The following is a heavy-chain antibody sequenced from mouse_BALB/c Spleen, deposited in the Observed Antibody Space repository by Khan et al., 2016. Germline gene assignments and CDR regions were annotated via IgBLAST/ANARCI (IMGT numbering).Heavy chain of an antibody. V-gene: IGHV9-1*02. CDR3: AREAIVTTGWKFDD. J-gene: IGHJ1*01. CDR2: INTYTGEP. CDR1: GYTFTNSG. D-gene: IGHD2-12*01. Sequence: QIQLVQSGPELKKPGETVKISCKASGYTFTNSGMNWVKQAPGKGLKWVGWINTYTGEPTYADDFKGRFAFSLETSAITAYLQINNLKNEDMTTXFSAREAIVTTGWKFDDWGAETTVTVPS.